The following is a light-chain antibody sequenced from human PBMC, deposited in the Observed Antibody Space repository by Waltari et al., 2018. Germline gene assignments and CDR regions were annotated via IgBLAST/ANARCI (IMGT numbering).Light chain of an antibody. CDR3: CSYAGSSTFL. CDR2: DVP. J-gene: IGLJ2*01. V-gene: IGLV2-23*02. Sequence: QSALTQPASVSGSPGQSIPTSCPGTSRDVGRYHFSSWSHQNPGKAPKIMIYDVPKRPSGVSNRFSGSKSGNTASLTISGLQADDEADYYCCSYAGSSTFLFGGGTKLTVL. CDR1: SRDVGRYHF.